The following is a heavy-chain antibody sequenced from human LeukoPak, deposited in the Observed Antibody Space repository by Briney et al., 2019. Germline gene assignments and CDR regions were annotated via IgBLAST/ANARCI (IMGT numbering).Heavy chain of an antibody. D-gene: IGHD3-9*01. CDR3: ARENYHILTGYYSRGTFDI. V-gene: IGHV4-34*01. CDR1: GGSFSGYF. Sequence: SETLSLTCAVYGGSFSGYFWSWIRQPPGKGLEWIGEITHDGTTNYNPSLKSRVTISLDTSKNQFSLKLTSVTAADTAVCYCARENYHILTGYYSRGTFDIWGQGTMVTVSS. CDR2: ITHDGTT. J-gene: IGHJ3*02.